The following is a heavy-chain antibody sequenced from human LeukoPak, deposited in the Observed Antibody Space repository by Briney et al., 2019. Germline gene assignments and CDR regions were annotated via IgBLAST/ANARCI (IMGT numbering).Heavy chain of an antibody. J-gene: IGHJ4*02. D-gene: IGHD2-15*01. V-gene: IGHV3-30-3*01. CDR3: VRQDCSGGSCYLDY. Sequence: GGSLRLSCAASGFTFSSYAMHWVRQAPGKGLEWVAVISYDGSNKYYADSVKGRFTISRDSSKDTLYLQMNSLRTEDTAVYYCVRQDCSGGSCYLDYWGQGTLVTVSS. CDR2: ISYDGSNK. CDR1: GFTFSSYA.